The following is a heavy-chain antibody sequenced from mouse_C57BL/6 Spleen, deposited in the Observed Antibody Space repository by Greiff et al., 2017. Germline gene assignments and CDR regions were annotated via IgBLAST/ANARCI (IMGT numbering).Heavy chain of an antibody. D-gene: IGHD1-1*01. J-gene: IGHJ2*01. CDR1: GYTFTDYN. CDR2: INPNNGGT. CDR3: ASSGDCVTTVVAPYYFDD. Sequence: EVQLQQSGPELVKPGASVKIPCKASGYTFTDYNMDWVKQSHGKSLEWIGDINPNNGGTIYNQKFKGKATLTVDKSSSTAYMELRSLTSEDTAVYYCASSGDCVTTVVAPYYFDDWGQGTTLAVSS. V-gene: IGHV1-18*01.